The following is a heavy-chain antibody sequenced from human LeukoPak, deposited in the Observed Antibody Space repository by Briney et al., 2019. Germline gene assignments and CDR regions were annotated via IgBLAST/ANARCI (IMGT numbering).Heavy chain of an antibody. CDR3: TRNSGWYGLS. Sequence: PGGSLRLSCAASGFTFSSYAMSWVRQAPGKGLEWGSGISGSGGKTYYADSVKGRFTISRDNSNNTLFLHLNSLRGEDTAVYYCTRNSGWYGLSWGQGTLVTVSS. CDR2: ISGSGGKT. V-gene: IGHV3-23*01. CDR1: GFTFSSYA. D-gene: IGHD6-19*01. J-gene: IGHJ1*01.